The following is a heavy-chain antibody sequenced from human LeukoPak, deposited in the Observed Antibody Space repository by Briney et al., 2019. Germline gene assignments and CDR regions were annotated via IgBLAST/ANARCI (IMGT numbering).Heavy chain of an antibody. CDR3: ARVACTGNSCRPYHYYGMDV. D-gene: IGHD2-15*01. V-gene: IGHV3-33*01. CDR1: GFTFNTYG. CDR2: IWYDGSNK. Sequence: GGSLRLSCVASGFTFNTYGMNWVRLVPGKGLEWVAVIWYDGSNKYYADSVRGRFTISRDNSKNTLYLQVNSLRVEDTAVYYCARVACTGNSCRPYHYYGMDVWGQGTSVTVSS. J-gene: IGHJ6*02.